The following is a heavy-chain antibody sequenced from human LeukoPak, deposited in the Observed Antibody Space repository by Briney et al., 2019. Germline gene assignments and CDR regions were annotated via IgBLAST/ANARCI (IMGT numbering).Heavy chain of an antibody. CDR2: ISSSGDII. CDR1: GFTFSSHS. CDR3: ARGFLRYSYDH. D-gene: IGHD5-18*01. Sequence: GRSLRLSCAASGFTFSSHSMNWVRQAPGKGLEWISYISSSGDIINYADSVKGRFTISRDSAQSSLYLQMNSLRAEDTAVYYCARGFLRYSYDHWGQGTLITVSS. J-gene: IGHJ4*02. V-gene: IGHV3-48*04.